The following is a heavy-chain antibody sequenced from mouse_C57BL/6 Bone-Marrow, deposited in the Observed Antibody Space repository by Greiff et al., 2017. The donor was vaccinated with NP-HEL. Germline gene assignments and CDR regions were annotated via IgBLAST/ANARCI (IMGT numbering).Heavy chain of an antibody. CDR2: IYPGNSDT. D-gene: IGHD1-1*01. CDR3: TRSHYYGSTHFDY. V-gene: IGHV1-5*01. J-gene: IGHJ2*01. CDR1: GYTFTSYW. Sequence: VQLQQSGTVLARPGASVKMSCKTSGYTFTSYWMHWVKQRPGQGLEWIGAIYPGNSDTSYNQKFKGKAKLTAVTSASTAYMELSSLTNEDSAVYYCTRSHYYGSTHFDYWGQGTTLTVSS.